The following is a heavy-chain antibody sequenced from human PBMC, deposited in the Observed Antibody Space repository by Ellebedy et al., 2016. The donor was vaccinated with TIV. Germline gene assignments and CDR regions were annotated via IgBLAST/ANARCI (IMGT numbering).Heavy chain of an antibody. CDR1: GFTFSSFA. J-gene: IGHJ3*02. CDR2: ISGGGGNT. Sequence: GGSLRLSCAASGFTFSSFAMSWVRQAPGKGLEWVSVISGGGGNTYYADSVKGRFTISRDNSKNTLYLQMNTLRAEDTAVYFCAKSLDSSGCPYVGAFDIWGQGTTVTVSS. CDR3: AKSLDSSGCPYVGAFDI. D-gene: IGHD3-22*01. V-gene: IGHV3-23*01.